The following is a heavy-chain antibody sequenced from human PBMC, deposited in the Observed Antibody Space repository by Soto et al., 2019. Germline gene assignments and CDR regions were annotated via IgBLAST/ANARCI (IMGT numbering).Heavy chain of an antibody. Sequence: EVQLVESGGGLVQPGGSLRLSCAASGFTFSSYAMHWVRQAPGKGLEYVSAISSNGGSTYYANSVKGRFTISRDNSKNTLYLHMGSLRAEDMAVYYCARGVGGDFWSGYYYMDVWGKGTTVTVSS. D-gene: IGHD3-3*01. J-gene: IGHJ6*03. CDR3: ARGVGGDFWSGYYYMDV. CDR2: ISSNGGST. CDR1: GFTFSSYA. V-gene: IGHV3-64*01.